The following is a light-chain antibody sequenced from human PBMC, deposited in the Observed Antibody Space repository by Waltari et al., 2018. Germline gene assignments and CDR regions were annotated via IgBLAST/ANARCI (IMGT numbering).Light chain of an antibody. CDR2: EVT. Sequence: QSGLTQPASVSGSPGQSITISCTGTRRDVGNYNLASWYQQYPGKAPKLMVYEVTKRTSGVSDRFSGSKSGTTASLTIYGLQSEDEADYYCCSYAGLGIYVFGTGTKVTVL. CDR1: RRDVGNYNL. CDR3: CSYAGLGIYV. V-gene: IGLV2-23*02. J-gene: IGLJ1*01.